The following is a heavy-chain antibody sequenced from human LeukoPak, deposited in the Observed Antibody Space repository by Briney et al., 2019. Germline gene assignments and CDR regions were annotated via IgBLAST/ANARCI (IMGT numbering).Heavy chain of an antibody. CDR3: VSTYYYDSSGYYPFDY. CDR2: ISSNGGST. V-gene: IGHV3-64D*09. Sequence: GGSLRLSCSASGFTFSNNAMHWVRQAPGKGLEYVSGISSNGGSTHYADTVKGRFTISRDNSKNTLYLQMSSLRAEDMAVYYCVSTYYYDSSGYYPFDYWGQGTPVTVSS. CDR1: GFTFSNNA. D-gene: IGHD3-22*01. J-gene: IGHJ4*02.